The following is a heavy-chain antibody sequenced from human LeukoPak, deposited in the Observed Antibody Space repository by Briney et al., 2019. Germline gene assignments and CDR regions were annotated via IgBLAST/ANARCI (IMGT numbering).Heavy chain of an antibody. V-gene: IGHV3-15*01. Sequence: GWSLRLSCAASGFTFSNAWMSWVRQAPGKGLEWVGRKSKTDGGTTDYAAPVKGRFTISRGDSKNTLYLQMNSLKTEDTAVYYCTTDATWIQLWLPYDYWGQGTLVTVSS. CDR3: TTDATWIQLWLPYDY. J-gene: IGHJ4*02. D-gene: IGHD5-18*01. CDR2: KSKTDGGTT. CDR1: GFTFSNAW.